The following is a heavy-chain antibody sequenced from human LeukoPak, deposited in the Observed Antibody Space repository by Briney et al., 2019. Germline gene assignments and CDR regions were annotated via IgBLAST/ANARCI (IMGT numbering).Heavy chain of an antibody. D-gene: IGHD2-2*01. Sequence: ASVKVSCKASGYTFTSYGISWVRQAPGQGLEWMGWISAYNGNTNYAQKFQGRVTMTRDTSISTAYMELSRLRSDDTAVYYCANLGYCSSTSCYYWGQGTLVTVSS. CDR2: ISAYNGNT. V-gene: IGHV1-18*01. J-gene: IGHJ4*02. CDR3: ANLGYCSSTSCYY. CDR1: GYTFTSYG.